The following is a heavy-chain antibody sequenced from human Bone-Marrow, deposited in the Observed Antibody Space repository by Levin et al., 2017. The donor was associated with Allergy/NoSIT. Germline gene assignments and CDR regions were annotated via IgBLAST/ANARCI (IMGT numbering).Heavy chain of an antibody. CDR3: AREAWPAARYFDL. CDR2: INPNSGGT. D-gene: IGHD2-2*01. J-gene: IGHJ2*01. CDR1: GYTFTGYY. Sequence: ASVKVSCKASGYTFTGYYMHWVRQAPGQGLEWMGWINPNSGGTNYAQKFQGRVTMTRDTSISTAYMELSRLRSDDTAVYYCAREAWPAARYFDLWGRGTLVTVSS. V-gene: IGHV1-2*02.